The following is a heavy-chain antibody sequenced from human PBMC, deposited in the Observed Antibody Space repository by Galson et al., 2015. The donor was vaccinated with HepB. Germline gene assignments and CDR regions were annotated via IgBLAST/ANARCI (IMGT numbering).Heavy chain of an antibody. CDR3: ARDQEGFTMIVVVNYAFDI. CDR1: GFTFSSYA. CDR2: ISYDGSNK. J-gene: IGHJ3*02. Sequence: SLRLSCAASGFTFSSYAMHWVRQAPGKGLEWVAVISYDGSNKYYADSVEGRFTISRDNSKNTLYLQMNSLRAEDTAVYYCARDQEGFTMIVVVNYAFDIWGQGTMVTVSS. V-gene: IGHV3-30-3*01. D-gene: IGHD3-22*01.